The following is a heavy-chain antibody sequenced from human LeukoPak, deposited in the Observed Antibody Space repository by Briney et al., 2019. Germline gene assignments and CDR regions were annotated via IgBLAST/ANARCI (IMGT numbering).Heavy chain of an antibody. D-gene: IGHD2-2*01. CDR2: IYYSGSS. Sequence: SETLSLTCTVSGGSISSYYWSWIRQPPGKGLEWIGYIYYSGSSYYNPSLKSRLTISVDTSKNQFSLKLNSVTAADTAVYYCARELVPVANAHIYGMDVWGQGTTVTVSS. J-gene: IGHJ6*02. CDR3: ARELVPVANAHIYGMDV. CDR1: GGSISSYY. V-gene: IGHV4-59*12.